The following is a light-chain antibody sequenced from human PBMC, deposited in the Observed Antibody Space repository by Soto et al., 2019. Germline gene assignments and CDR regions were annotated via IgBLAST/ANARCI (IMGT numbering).Light chain of an antibody. J-gene: IGLJ3*02. CDR3: CSYVVSYSVV. Sequence: QSALTQPRSVSGSPGQSVAMSCTGTSSDVSWYQQHPGKAPKLMIYGVDKRPSGVPDRFSGSKSGNTASLTISGLQTEDEADYYCCSYVVSYSVVFGGGTKLTVL. CDR1: SSDV. CDR2: GVD. V-gene: IGLV2-11*01.